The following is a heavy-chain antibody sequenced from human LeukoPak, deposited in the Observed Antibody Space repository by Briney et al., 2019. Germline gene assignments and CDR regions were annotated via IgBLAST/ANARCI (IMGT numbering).Heavy chain of an antibody. CDR3: ARDPTAMEIIFDY. J-gene: IGHJ4*02. V-gene: IGHV1-2*02. CDR1: GYTFTGYY. D-gene: IGHD5-18*01. CDR2: INPNSGGT. Sequence: ASVKVSCKASGYTFTGYYMHWVRQAPGQGLEWMGWINPNSGGTNYAQKFQGRVTMTRDTSISTAYMELSRLRSDDTAVYYCARDPTAMEIIFDYWGQGTLVTVSS.